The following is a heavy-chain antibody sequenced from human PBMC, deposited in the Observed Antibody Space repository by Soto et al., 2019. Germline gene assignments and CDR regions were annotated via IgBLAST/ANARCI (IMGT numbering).Heavy chain of an antibody. CDR3: ATGLGGGHCSGGNCHYQYYMDV. V-gene: IGHV3-23*01. CDR1: GFTFSSYA. Sequence: EVQLLESGGGLVQPGGSLRLSCAASGFTFSSYAMSWVRQAPGKGLEWVSAISGSGGSTYYADSVKGRFTISRDNSKNQLYLQMKITRAEDTDVYYCATGLGGGHCSGGNCHYQYYMDVWGEGTTVTVSS. CDR2: ISGSGGST. J-gene: IGHJ6*03. D-gene: IGHD2-15*01.